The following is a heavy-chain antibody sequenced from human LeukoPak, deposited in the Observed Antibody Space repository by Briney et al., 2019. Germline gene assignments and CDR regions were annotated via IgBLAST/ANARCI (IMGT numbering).Heavy chain of an antibody. J-gene: IGHJ4*02. V-gene: IGHV3-11*03. CDR2: ISSSSSYT. Sequence: GRPLRLSCTASGFTFGDYAMSWFRQAPGKGLEWVSYISSSSSYTNYADSVKGRFTISRDNAKNSLYLQMNSLRAEDTAVYYCARRNTYYYDSSGYHQNPFFDYWGQGTLVTVSS. CDR3: ARRNTYYYDSSGYHQNPFFDY. D-gene: IGHD3-22*01. CDR1: GFTFGDYA.